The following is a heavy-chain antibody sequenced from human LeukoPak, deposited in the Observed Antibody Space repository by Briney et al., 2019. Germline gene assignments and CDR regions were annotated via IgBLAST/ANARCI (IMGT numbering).Heavy chain of an antibody. J-gene: IGHJ4*02. Sequence: PGRSLRLSCAASGFTFSHYGMHWVRQATGKGPEWVAVIWSDGSNKYYADSVKGRFTISRDNFKNTVSLQMNSLRTGDTAVYYCAKDAQRGFDYSNSLEHWGQGSPVTVSS. V-gene: IGHV3-33*06. CDR3: AKDAQRGFDYSNSLEH. D-gene: IGHD4-11*01. CDR1: GFTFSHYG. CDR2: IWSDGSNK.